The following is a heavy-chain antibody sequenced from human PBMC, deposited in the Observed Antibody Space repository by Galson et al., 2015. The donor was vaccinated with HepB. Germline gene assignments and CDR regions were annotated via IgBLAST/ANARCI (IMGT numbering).Heavy chain of an antibody. CDR1: GFTFSTYG. J-gene: IGHJ4*02. CDR3: ARGSGEVRGQGFDY. CDR2: INGDETTT. D-gene: IGHD3-10*01. Sequence: SLRLSCAASGFTFSTYGMHWVRQAPGRGLVWVSRINGDETTTTYADSVKGRFTISRDNAKNTLYLQMDSLRGEDTAVYYCARGSGEVRGQGFDYWGQGTLVTVSS. V-gene: IGHV3-74*03.